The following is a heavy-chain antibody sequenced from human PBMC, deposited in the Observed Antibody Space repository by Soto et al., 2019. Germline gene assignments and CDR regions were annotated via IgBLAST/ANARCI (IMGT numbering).Heavy chain of an antibody. CDR1: GYTFINYG. CDR2: ISGYNGNT. D-gene: IGHD6-6*01. V-gene: IGHV1-18*01. CDR3: ARKSSSSSWLDP. Sequence: GASVKFSCKASGYTFINYGISWVRQAPGQGLEWMGWISGYNGNTNYAQNFQGRVTMTADPSTRTAYMDLRSLISDDTAVYFCARKSSSSSWLDPWGQGTLVPVSS. J-gene: IGHJ5*02.